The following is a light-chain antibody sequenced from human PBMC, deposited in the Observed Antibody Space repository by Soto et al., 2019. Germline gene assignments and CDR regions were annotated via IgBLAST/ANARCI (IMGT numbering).Light chain of an antibody. J-gene: IGLJ1*01. CDR1: SSNIGAGYD. V-gene: IGLV1-40*01. CDR3: QSYDSSLNTFYV. Sequence: QSVLTQPPSVSGAPGQRVTISCTGSSSNIGAGYDVHWYQQLPGKAPKLLIYGNNNRPSGVPDRFSGSKSGTSASLAITGLQAEDEADYYCQSYDSSLNTFYVFGTGTKVTVL. CDR2: GNN.